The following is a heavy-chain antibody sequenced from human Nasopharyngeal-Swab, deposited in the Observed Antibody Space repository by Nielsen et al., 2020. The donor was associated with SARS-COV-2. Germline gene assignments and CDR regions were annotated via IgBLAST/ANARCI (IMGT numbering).Heavy chain of an antibody. CDR1: GFTFSDYC. Sequence: GESLKISCAASGFTFSDYCMSWVRQAPGKGLEWVSAISGSGGSTYYADSVKGRFTISRDNSKNTLYLQMNSLRAEDTAVYYCAKATWVEGDFDYWGQGTLVTVSS. V-gene: IGHV3-23*01. CDR3: AKATWVEGDFDY. J-gene: IGHJ4*02. D-gene: IGHD5-24*01. CDR2: ISGSGGST.